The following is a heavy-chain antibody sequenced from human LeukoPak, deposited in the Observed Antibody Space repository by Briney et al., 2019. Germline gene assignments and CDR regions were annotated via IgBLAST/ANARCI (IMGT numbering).Heavy chain of an antibody. CDR3: ASQMGYQLQGVLDY. D-gene: IGHD2-2*01. CDR1: GFTFSSYA. Sequence: GGPLRLSCAASGFTFSSYAMHWVRQAPGKGLEWVAVISYDGSNKYYADSVKGRFTISRDNSKNTLYLQMNSLRAEDTAVYYCASQMGYQLQGVLDYWGQGTLVTVSS. V-gene: IGHV3-30-3*01. J-gene: IGHJ4*02. CDR2: ISYDGSNK.